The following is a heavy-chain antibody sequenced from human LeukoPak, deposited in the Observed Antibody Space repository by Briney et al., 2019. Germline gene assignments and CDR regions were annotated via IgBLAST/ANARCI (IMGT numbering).Heavy chain of an antibody. CDR3: AKDVGITMVRGGEGFDY. CDR2: ISDQT. V-gene: IGHV3-23*01. CDR1: GFTFSIYA. Sequence: PGGSLRLSCAVSGFTFSIYAMAWVRQAPGKGLEWVSGISDQTYYADSVKGRFTISRDNSKNTLYLQMNSLRAEDTAVYYCAKDVGITMVRGGEGFDYWGQGTLVTVSS. D-gene: IGHD3-10*01. J-gene: IGHJ4*02.